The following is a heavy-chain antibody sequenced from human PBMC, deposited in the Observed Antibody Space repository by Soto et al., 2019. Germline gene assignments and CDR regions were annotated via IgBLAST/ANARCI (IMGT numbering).Heavy chain of an antibody. CDR3: AVDHPPSSWFDP. CDR1: GYTFTSYG. D-gene: IGHD5-12*01. V-gene: IGHV1-18*01. Sequence: QVQLVQSGAEVKKPGASVKVSCKASGYTFTSYGISWVRQAPGKGLEWMGWIRAYNGNTDYAQKLQGRVTMTTDASTSTAYMELRSLRSVDTAVYYCAVDHPPSSWFDPWGQGTLVTVSS. J-gene: IGHJ5*02. CDR2: IRAYNGNT.